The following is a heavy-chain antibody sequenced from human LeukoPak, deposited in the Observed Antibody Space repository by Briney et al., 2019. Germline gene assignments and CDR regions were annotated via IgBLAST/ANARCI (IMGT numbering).Heavy chain of an antibody. J-gene: IGHJ6*03. Sequence: SETLSLTCTVSGGSISSSSYYWGWIRQPPGKGLEWIGSIYYSGRTYYSPSLKSRVTISVDTSKNQFSLKLSSVTAADTAVYYCAREGSGSYYYYYYYMDVWGKGATVTVSS. CDR3: AREGSGSYYYYYYYMDV. CDR1: GGSISSSSYY. D-gene: IGHD1-26*01. CDR2: IYYSGRT. V-gene: IGHV4-39*07.